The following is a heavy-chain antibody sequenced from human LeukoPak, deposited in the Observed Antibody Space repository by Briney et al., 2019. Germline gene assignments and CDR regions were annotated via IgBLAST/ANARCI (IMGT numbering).Heavy chain of an antibody. CDR3: ATEDTAMISFDY. D-gene: IGHD5-18*01. V-gene: IGHV1-18*01. J-gene: IGHJ4*02. CDR1: GYTFTIYG. CDR2: ISAYNGNT. Sequence: GPSVKVSFKASGYTFTIYGISWVRQAPGQGLEWMGWISAYNGNTNYAQKLQGRVTLTEDTSTDTAYMELSSLRSEDTAVYYCATEDTAMISFDYWVQGTLVTVSS.